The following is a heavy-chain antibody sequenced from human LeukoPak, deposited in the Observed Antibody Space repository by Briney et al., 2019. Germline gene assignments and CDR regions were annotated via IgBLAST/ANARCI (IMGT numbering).Heavy chain of an antibody. Sequence: QPGRSLRLSCAASGFTFSSYGMHWVRQAPGNGLEWVSVIYSGGSTHYADSVKGRFTISRDKSKNTVYLQMNSLRVEDTAVYHCARASSGSNYGFRHYGMDVWGQGTTVTVSS. CDR1: GFTFSSYG. CDR3: ARASSGSNYGFRHYGMDV. CDR2: IYSGGST. D-gene: IGHD5-18*01. V-gene: IGHV3-53*01. J-gene: IGHJ6*02.